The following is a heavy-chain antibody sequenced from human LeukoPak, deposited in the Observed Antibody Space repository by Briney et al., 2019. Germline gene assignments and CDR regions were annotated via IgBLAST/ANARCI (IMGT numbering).Heavy chain of an antibody. J-gene: IGHJ4*02. Sequence: PSETLSLTCTVSGGSISDYYWSWIRQPAGKGLEWIGRIYTTGSTDYNPSLKSRVTMSVDTSKNQFSLKLSSVTAADTAVYYCARGPPPYFDCWGQGTLVTVSS. CDR3: ARGPPPYFDC. CDR1: GGSISDYY. CDR2: IYTTGST. V-gene: IGHV4-4*07.